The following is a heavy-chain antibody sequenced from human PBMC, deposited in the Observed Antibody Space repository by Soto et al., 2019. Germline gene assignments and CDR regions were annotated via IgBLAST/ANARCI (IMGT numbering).Heavy chain of an antibody. V-gene: IGHV3-21*01. J-gene: IGHJ2*01. CDR3: AREGLVAPPWYFDL. D-gene: IGHD5-12*01. Sequence: EVQLVESGGGLVKPGGSLRLSCAASGFTFSSYSMNWVRQAPGKGLEWVSSISSSSSYIYYADSVKGRFTISRDNAKNSLYLQMNSLRAEVTAVYYCAREGLVAPPWYFDLWGRGTLVTVSS. CDR1: GFTFSSYS. CDR2: ISSSSSYI.